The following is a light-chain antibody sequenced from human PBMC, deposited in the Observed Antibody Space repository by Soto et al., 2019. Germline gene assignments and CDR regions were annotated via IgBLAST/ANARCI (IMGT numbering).Light chain of an antibody. V-gene: IGKV1-39*01. Sequence: DIQMTQSPSSLSASLGDRVTITCRASQSISNFLNWYQQKXGKAPKXXIYAASSLQSGVRSRFSGSGAGTDFTLAISSLQPEDFATDYCQQSYSIPLTFGGGTKVDIK. CDR3: QQSYSIPLT. CDR2: AAS. J-gene: IGKJ4*01. CDR1: QSISNF.